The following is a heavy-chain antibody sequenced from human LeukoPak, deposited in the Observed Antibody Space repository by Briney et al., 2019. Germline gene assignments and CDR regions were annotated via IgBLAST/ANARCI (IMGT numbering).Heavy chain of an antibody. CDR2: ISGGGDIT. V-gene: IGHV3-23*01. D-gene: IGHD6-13*01. Sequence: GSLRLSCAASGFNFANHAMSWVRQTPGKGLEWVSAISGGGDITYYADSVKGRFTISRDNSKNTLYLQMNSLRAEDTAVYYCARAKGDSSSFDYWGQGTLVTVSS. CDR1: GFNFANHA. CDR3: ARAKGDSSSFDY. J-gene: IGHJ4*02.